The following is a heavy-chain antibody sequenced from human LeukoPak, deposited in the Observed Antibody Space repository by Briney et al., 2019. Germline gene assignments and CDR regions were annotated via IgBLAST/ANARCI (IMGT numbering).Heavy chain of an antibody. CDR1: GGSFSGYD. D-gene: IGHD2-2*01. CDR3: ARHGDYYCRSTTCFDY. J-gene: IGHJ4*02. Sequence: SETLSLTCAVYGGSFSGYDWSWIRQPPGQGLEWIGEINHSGSTNYNPSLKSRVTISVDTSKNQFSLKLSSVTAADTAVYYCARHGDYYCRSTTCFDYWGQGTLVTVSS. CDR2: INHSGST. V-gene: IGHV4-34*01.